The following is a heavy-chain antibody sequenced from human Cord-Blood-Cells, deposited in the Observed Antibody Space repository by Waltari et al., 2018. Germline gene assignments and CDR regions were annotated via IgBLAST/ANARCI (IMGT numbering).Heavy chain of an antibody. D-gene: IGHD3-10*01. V-gene: IGHV2-70*01. Sequence: QVTLRESGPALVKPTQTLTLTCTFSGFSLSTSGMCVSWIRQPPGKALEWLALIDWDDDKYYSTSVKTRLTISKDTSKNQVVLTMTNMDPVDTATYYWARILGYGSGSHYYFDYWGQGTLVTVYS. J-gene: IGHJ4*02. CDR1: GFSLSTSGMC. CDR3: ARILGYGSGSHYYFDY. CDR2: IDWDDDK.